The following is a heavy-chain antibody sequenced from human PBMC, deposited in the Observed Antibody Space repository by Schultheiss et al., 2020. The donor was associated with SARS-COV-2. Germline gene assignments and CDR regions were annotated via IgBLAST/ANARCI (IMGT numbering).Heavy chain of an antibody. Sequence: ASVKVSCKASGYTFTSYDINWVRQATGQGLEWMGWMNPNSGNTGYAQKFQGRVTMTTDTSTSTAYMELRSLRSDDTAVYYCAVTTVTRRFDAFDIWGQGTMVTVSS. D-gene: IGHD4-17*01. J-gene: IGHJ3*02. V-gene: IGHV1-8*02. CDR1: GYTFTSYD. CDR3: AVTTVTRRFDAFDI. CDR2: MNPNSGNT.